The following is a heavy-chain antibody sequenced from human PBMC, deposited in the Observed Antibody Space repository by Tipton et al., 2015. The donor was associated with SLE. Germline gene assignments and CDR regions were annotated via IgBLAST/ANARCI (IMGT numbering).Heavy chain of an antibody. V-gene: IGHV3-64*01. D-gene: IGHD3-3*01. CDR2: ISTNDGST. Sequence: GSLRLSCAASGFTFSSYAMHWVRQAPGRGLEYVSAISTNDGSTYYANSVKGGFTISRDNSRNTVYLQMGSLRAEDTALYYCARRDFTNCYDYWGQGTVVTVSS. J-gene: IGHJ4*02. CDR3: ARRDFTNCYDY. CDR1: GFTFSSYA.